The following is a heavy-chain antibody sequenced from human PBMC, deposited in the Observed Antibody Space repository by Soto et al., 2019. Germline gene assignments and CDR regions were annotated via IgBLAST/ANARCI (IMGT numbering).Heavy chain of an antibody. V-gene: IGHV6-1*01. J-gene: IGHJ4*02. D-gene: IGHD4-4*01. CDR2: TYYRSKWYS. CDR3: AVAAYSKGYKEYFDS. CDR1: GDSVSSNSAT. Sequence: SQTLSLTCAISGDSVSSNSATWNWIRQSPSRGLEWLGRTYYRSKWYSDYAVSVKSRITINPDTSKNQFSLQLNSVTPEDTAVYSCAVAAYSKGYKEYFDSWGQGILVTVSS.